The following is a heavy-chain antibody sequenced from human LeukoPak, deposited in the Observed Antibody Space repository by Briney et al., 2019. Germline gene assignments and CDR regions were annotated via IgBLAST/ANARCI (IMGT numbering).Heavy chain of an antibody. J-gene: IGHJ5*02. Sequence: SETLSLTCTVSGGSISSYYWSWIRQPAGKGLEWIGRIYTSGSTNYNPSLKSRVTMSVDTSKNQFSLKLSSVTAADTAVYYCAREGYIAVAGTWWFDPWGQGTLVTVSS. D-gene: IGHD6-19*01. CDR2: IYTSGST. V-gene: IGHV4-4*07. CDR1: GGSISSYY. CDR3: AREGYIAVAGTWWFDP.